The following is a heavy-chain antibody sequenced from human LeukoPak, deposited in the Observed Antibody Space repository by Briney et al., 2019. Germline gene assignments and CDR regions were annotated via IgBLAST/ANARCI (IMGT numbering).Heavy chain of an antibody. V-gene: IGHV5-51*01. Sequence: PGESLKISCKGSGYTFTSYWIGWVRQMPGEGLEWMGIIYPAYLDARYSPSFQGHVTFSVDKSNSTAFLQWSSLQASDSAMYYCARRIGHSYFDLWGRGTLVTVSS. CDR3: ARRIGHSYFDL. CDR1: GYTFTSYW. J-gene: IGHJ2*01. CDR2: IYPAYLDA.